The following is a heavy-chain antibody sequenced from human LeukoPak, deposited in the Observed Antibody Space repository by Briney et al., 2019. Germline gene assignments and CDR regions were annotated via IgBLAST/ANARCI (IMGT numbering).Heavy chain of an antibody. CDR2: ISGSGGST. Sequence: PGGSLRLSCAASGFTFSSYAMSWVRQAPGKGLEWDSAISGSGGSTYYADSVKGRFTISRDNSKNTLYLQMNSLRAEDTAVYYCANLGRQWLVPYFDDWGQGTLVTVSS. CDR3: ANLGRQWLVPYFDD. V-gene: IGHV3-23*01. CDR1: GFTFSSYA. D-gene: IGHD6-19*01. J-gene: IGHJ4*02.